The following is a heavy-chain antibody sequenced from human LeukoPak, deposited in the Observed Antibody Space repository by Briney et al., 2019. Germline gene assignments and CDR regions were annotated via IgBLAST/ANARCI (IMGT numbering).Heavy chain of an antibody. V-gene: IGHV3-30*03. D-gene: IGHD2-2*01. J-gene: IGHJ6*04. CDR2: ISYDGSNK. Sequence: GRSLRLSCAASGFTFSSYGMHWVRQAPGKGLEWVAVISYDGSNKYYADSVKGRFTISRDNAKNSLYLQMNSLRAEDTAVYDCARDASGVVPAALDVWGKGTTVTVSS. CDR3: ARDASGVVPAALDV. CDR1: GFTFSSYG.